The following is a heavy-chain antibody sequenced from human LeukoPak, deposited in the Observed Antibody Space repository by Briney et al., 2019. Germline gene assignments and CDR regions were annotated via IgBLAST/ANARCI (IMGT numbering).Heavy chain of an antibody. J-gene: IGHJ5*02. Sequence: GASVTVSCKASGSTFTSYGISWDRQAPGQGLEWMGWMIAHNGSSNYAQKHPGRVSMTTATSNTTTNLELRRLSSDDTAVYDCARALGIAGAGTGGSWFDPWGQGTMVTVSS. CDR1: GSTFTSYG. D-gene: IGHD6-19*01. V-gene: IGHV1-18*01. CDR2: MIAHNGSS. CDR3: ARALGIAGAGTGGSWFDP.